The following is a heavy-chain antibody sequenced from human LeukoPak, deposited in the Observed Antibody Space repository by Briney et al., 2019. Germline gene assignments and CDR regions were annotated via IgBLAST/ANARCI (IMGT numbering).Heavy chain of an antibody. CDR1: GGSISSHY. V-gene: IGHV4-59*11. CDR2: IYYTGST. D-gene: IGHD6-13*01. CDR3: ARVGHIAAAGTYDY. J-gene: IGHJ4*02. Sequence: SETLSLTCTVSGGSISSHYWTWIRQTPGKGLEWIGYIYYTGSTNYNPSLKSRLTISLDRSKNQFSLKLSSVTAADTAVYYCARVGHIAAAGTYDYWGQGTLVTVSS.